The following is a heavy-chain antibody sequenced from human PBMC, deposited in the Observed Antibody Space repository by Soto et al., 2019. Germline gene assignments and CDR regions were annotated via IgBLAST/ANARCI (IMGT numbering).Heavy chain of an antibody. D-gene: IGHD3-9*01. J-gene: IGHJ4*02. V-gene: IGHV3-23*01. CDR2: ISGSGGST. Sequence: PGGSLRLSCAASGFTFSSYAMSWVRQAPGKGLEWVSAISGSGGSTYYADSVKGRFTISRDNSKNTLYLQMNSLRAEDTAVYYCAKAPSTYYDILTGFDPNYYFDYWGQGTLVTVSP. CDR3: AKAPSTYYDILTGFDPNYYFDY. CDR1: GFTFSSYA.